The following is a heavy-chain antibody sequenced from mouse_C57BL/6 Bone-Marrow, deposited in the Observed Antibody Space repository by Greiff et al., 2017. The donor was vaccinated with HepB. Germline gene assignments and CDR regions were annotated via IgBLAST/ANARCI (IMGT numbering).Heavy chain of an antibody. CDR1: GFNIKDYY. D-gene: IGHD1-1*01. CDR2: IDPEDGDT. CDR3: TSTVVATRYFDV. V-gene: IGHV14-1*01. J-gene: IGHJ1*03. Sequence: VQLKQSGAELVRPGASVKLSCTASGFNIKDYYMHWVKQRPEQGLEWIGRIDPEDGDTEYAPKFQGKATMTADTSSNTAYLQLSSLTSEDTAVYYCTSTVVATRYFDVWGTGTTVTVSS.